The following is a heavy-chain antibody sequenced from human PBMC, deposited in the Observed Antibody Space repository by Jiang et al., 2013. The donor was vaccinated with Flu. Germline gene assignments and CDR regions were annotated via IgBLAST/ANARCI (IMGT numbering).Heavy chain of an antibody. J-gene: IGHJ4*02. V-gene: IGHV4-59*01. CDR2: IYYNSGST. CDR1: GDSISSYY. CDR3: ARAGLLGSSGPYFDY. D-gene: IGHD6-19*01. Sequence: GLVKPSETLSLTCSVSGDSISSYYWNWIRQPPGKGLEWIAYIYYNSGSTNYNPSLKSRITISVDTSKNQFSLKLSSVTAADTAVYYCARAGLLGSSGPYFDYWDQGTLVTVSS.